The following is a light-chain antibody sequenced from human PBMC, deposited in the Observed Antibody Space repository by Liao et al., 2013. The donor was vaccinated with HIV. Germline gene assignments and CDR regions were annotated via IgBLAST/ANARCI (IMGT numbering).Light chain of an antibody. CDR1: DIGSKS. Sequence: SYELTQPPSVSVAPGKTATITCGGDDIGSKSVHWFQQRPGQAPVLVISFDKDRPSGIPERFSGSNSWTSTTLTISRVEAGDEADYYCQLWDSSGDLPNWVFGGGTKLTVL. V-gene: IGLV3-21*01. J-gene: IGLJ3*02. CDR3: QLWDSSGDLPNWV. CDR2: FDK.